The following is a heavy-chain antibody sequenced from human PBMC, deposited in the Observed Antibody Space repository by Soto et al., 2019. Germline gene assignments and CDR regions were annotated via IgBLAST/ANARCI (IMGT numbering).Heavy chain of an antibody. V-gene: IGHV1-46*01. CDR2: INPSVGSST. CDR3: AREGVIAAAGLDYYYYGMDV. Sequence: ASVKVSCKASGYTFSTYYMLWLRQAPGQGLEWLGVINPSVGSSTTYAQKFQGRVTMTRDTSTSAVYMELSSLRSEDTAVYYCAREGVIAAAGLDYYYYGMDVWGQGTTVTVSS. J-gene: IGHJ6*02. D-gene: IGHD6-13*01. CDR1: GYTFSTYY.